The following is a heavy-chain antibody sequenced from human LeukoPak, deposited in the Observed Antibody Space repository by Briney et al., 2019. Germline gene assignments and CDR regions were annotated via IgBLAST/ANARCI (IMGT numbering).Heavy chain of an antibody. CDR3: AGDIVVVPAARFYYYYGMDV. V-gene: IGHV4-38-2*02. J-gene: IGHJ6*02. Sequence: SETLSLTCTVDGYSISSGYFWGWIRQPPGKGLEWIGSIYHSGSTYYNPSLKSRVTISVDTSKNQFSLKLSSVTAADTAVYYCAGDIVVVPAARFYYYYGMDVWGQGTTVTVSS. D-gene: IGHD2-2*01. CDR1: GYSISSGYF. CDR2: IYHSGST.